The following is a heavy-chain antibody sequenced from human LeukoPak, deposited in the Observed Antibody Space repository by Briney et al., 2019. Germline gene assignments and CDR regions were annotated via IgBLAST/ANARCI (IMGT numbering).Heavy chain of an antibody. CDR3: AREESGGYFDY. V-gene: IGHV1-46*01. Sequence: ASVKVSCKASGFTFTNYYMHWVRQAPGQGLEWMGLINPSGSSTNYAQKFRGRVTMTRDTSTSTVYMELSSLRSEDTAVYYCAREESGGYFDYGGQGTLVTVSS. D-gene: IGHD2-8*02. J-gene: IGHJ4*02. CDR1: GFTFTNYY. CDR2: INPSGSST.